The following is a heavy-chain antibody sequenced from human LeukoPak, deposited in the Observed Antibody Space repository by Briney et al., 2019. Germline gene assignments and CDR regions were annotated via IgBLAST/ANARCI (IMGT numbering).Heavy chain of an antibody. J-gene: IGHJ3*02. V-gene: IGHV3-23*01. Sequence: GGSLRLSCAASGFTFSSYAMSWVRQAPGKGLEWVSAISSSGGSTYYADSVKGRFSISRDNSKNTLYVQMNSLRAEDTDVYYCARRGVAATNAFDIWGQGTMVTVSS. CDR3: ARRGVAATNAFDI. CDR1: GFTFSSYA. CDR2: ISSSGGST. D-gene: IGHD2-15*01.